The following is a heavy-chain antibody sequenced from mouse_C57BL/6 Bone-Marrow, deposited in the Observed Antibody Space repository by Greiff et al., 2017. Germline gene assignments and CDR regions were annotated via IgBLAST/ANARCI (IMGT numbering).Heavy chain of an antibody. V-gene: IGHV5-4*03. CDR3: ARLAFDY. CDR2: ISDGGSYT. J-gene: IGHJ2*01. Sequence: EVKLQESGGGLVKPGGSLKLSCAASGFTFSSYAMSWVRQTPEKRLEWVATISDGGSYTYYPDNVKGRFTISRDNAKNNLYLQMSHLKSEDTAMYYCARLAFDYWGQGTTLTVSS. CDR1: GFTFSSYA.